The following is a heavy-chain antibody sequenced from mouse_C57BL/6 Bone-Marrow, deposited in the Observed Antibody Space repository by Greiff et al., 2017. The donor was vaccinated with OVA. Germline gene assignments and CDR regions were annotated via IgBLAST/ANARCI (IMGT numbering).Heavy chain of an antibody. J-gene: IGHJ2*01. CDR1: GYTFTSYW. D-gene: IGHD2-3*01. CDR2: IYPSDSET. Sequence: QVQLQQPGAELVRPGSSVKLSCKASGYTFTSYWMDWVKQRPGQGLEWIGNIYPSDSETHYNQKFKDKATLTVDKSSSTAYMQLSSLTSEDSAVYYCARVGYSLYCDYWGQGTTLTVSS. CDR3: ARVGYSLYCDY. V-gene: IGHV1-61*01.